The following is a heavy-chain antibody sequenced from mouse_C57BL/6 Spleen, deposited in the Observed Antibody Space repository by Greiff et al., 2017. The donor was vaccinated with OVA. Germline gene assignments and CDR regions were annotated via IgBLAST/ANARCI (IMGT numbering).Heavy chain of an antibody. CDR3: ARRYYDLYYAMDY. Sequence: QVHVKQPGAELVKPGASVKLSCKASGYTFTSYWMHWVKQRPGQGLEWIGMIHPNSGSTNYNEKFKSKATLTVDKSSSTAYMQLSSLTSEDSAVYYCARRYYDLYYAMDYWGQGTSVTVSS. CDR2: IHPNSGST. J-gene: IGHJ4*01. D-gene: IGHD2-4*01. CDR1: GYTFTSYW. V-gene: IGHV1-64*01.